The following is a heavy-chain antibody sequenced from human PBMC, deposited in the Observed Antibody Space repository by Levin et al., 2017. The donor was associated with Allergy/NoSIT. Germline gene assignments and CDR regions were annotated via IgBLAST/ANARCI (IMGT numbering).Heavy chain of an antibody. D-gene: IGHD3-10*01. CDR1: GFTFRTFW. CDR2: IKQDGSDK. CDR3: TEDHDGEDEYFDF. V-gene: IGHV3-7*01. Sequence: LSLTCAASGFTFRTFWMAWVRPAPGKGPEWVANIKQDGSDKYYVDSVEGRFTASRDIAKNSLYLQMTSLRVEERAFYNCTEDHDGEDEYFDFWGQGTLVTVSS. J-gene: IGHJ4*02.